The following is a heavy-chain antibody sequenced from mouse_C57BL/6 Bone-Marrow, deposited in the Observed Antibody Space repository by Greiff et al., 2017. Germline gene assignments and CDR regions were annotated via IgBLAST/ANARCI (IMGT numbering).Heavy chain of an antibody. Sequence: QVQLQQSGSDLMSPWSSVTLSCKDFDSEVFPIAYMSWVRQKPGHGFDWIGGILPGIGSTISGEKFKDKATLDSHTQYNTAYLKLNSLTSEDSAIYYCASNDGSSWFAYWGQGTLVTVSA. CDR2: ILPGIGST. V-gene: IGHV15-2*01. D-gene: IGHD1-1*01. CDR3: ASNDGSSWFAY. J-gene: IGHJ3*01. CDR1: DSEVFPIAY.